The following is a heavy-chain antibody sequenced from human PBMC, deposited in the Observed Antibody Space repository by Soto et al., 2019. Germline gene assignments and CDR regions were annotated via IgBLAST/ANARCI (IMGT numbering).Heavy chain of an antibody. CDR2: ISWNSGSI. V-gene: IGHV3-9*01. Sequence: EVQLVESGGGLVQPGRSLRLSCAASGFTLDDYAMHWVRQAPGKGLEWVSGISWNSGSIGYADSVKGRFTISRDNAKNSLYLQMNSQRAEDTALYYCAKDLAGYCTNGVCSAFDCWGQGTLVTVSS. D-gene: IGHD2-8*01. CDR3: AKDLAGYCTNGVCSAFDC. J-gene: IGHJ4*02. CDR1: GFTLDDYA.